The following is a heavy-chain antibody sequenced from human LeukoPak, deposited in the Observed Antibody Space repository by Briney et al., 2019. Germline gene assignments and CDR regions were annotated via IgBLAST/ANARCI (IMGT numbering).Heavy chain of an antibody. D-gene: IGHD2-15*01. Sequence: GGSLRLSCAASGFTFSSHYMNWVRQAPGKGLEWVSSITSSSSDIFYADSVKGRFTISRDNAKNSLYLQMNSLRAEDTAVYYCAREDSGGSCYDYWGQGTLVTVSS. CDR2: ITSSSSDI. V-gene: IGHV3-21*01. CDR3: AREDSGGSCYDY. CDR1: GFTFSSHY. J-gene: IGHJ4*02.